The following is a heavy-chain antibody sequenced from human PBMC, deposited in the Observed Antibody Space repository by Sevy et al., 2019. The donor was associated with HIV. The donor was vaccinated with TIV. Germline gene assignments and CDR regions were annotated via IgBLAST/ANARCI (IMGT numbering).Heavy chain of an antibody. J-gene: IGHJ4*02. CDR1: GHSFTTYG. D-gene: IGHD3-10*01. CDR3: ARDSPYYFGAGSHVPLFDY. V-gene: IGHV1-18*01. Sequence: ASVKVSCKASGHSFTTYGISWIRQAPGQGLEWMGWISAYTGNTNYTQMLEGRFTMTTDTSTSTAYMELTSLRSDDTAVYFCARDSPYYFGAGSHVPLFDYWGQGTLVTVSS. CDR2: ISAYTGNT.